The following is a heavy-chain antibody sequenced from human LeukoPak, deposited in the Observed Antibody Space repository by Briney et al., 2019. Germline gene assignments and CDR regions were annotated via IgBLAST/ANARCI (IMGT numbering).Heavy chain of an antibody. CDR3: ARDQGLLVVAGRFGY. CDR2: ISSSNSYI. D-gene: IGHD6-19*01. CDR1: GFTFRSYW. J-gene: IGHJ4*02. Sequence: GGSLRLSCAVSGFTFRSYWMTWVRQAPGKGLEWVSSISSSNSYIYNADSVKGRFTISRDNAKNSLYLQMNSLRAEDTAVYYCARDQGLLVVAGRFGYWGQGTLVTVSS. V-gene: IGHV3-21*01.